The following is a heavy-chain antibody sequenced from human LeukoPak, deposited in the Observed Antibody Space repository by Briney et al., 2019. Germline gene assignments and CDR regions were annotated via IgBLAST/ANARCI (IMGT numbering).Heavy chain of an antibody. CDR2: IYYSGST. J-gene: IGHJ4*02. D-gene: IGHD6-19*01. CDR1: GGSISNYY. Sequence: PSETLSLTCTVSGGSISNYYWSWVRQPPGKGLEWIGYIYYSGSTNYNPSLKSRATISVDASKNQFSLKLSSVTAADTAVYYCARGGWSKDYWGQGTLVTVSS. CDR3: ARGGWSKDY. V-gene: IGHV4-59*01.